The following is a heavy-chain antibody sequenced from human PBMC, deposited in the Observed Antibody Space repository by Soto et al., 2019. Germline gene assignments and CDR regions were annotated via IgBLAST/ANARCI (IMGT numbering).Heavy chain of an antibody. J-gene: IGHJ4*01. D-gene: IGHD3-16*02. V-gene: IGHV4-59*01. CDR3: ARMRGLGEISPYFDC. CDR2: IYYSGRT. CDR1: GGSISDYQ. Sequence: QVQLQESGPGLVKPSETLSLTCSVSGGSISDYQWNWIRQPPGKGLEWIGYIYYSGRTNYNPSLKRRVTISLDTSTKQCSLRLRPVTAADTAVYYCARMRGLGEISPYFDCWGHGTLVTVSS.